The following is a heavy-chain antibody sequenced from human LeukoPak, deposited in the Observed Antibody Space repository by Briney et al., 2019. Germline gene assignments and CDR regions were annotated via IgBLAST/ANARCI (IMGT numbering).Heavy chain of an antibody. CDR2: IWYDGSNK. CDR3: ARSAGIVVVTPSDY. CDR1: GITFSSYG. D-gene: IGHD3-22*01. Sequence: GGSLRLSCAASGITFSSYGMHWVRQAPGKGLEWVAVIWYDGSNKYYADSVKGRFTISRDNSKNTLYLQMNSLRAEDTAVYYCARSAGIVVVTPSDYWGQGTLVTVSS. V-gene: IGHV3-33*01. J-gene: IGHJ4*02.